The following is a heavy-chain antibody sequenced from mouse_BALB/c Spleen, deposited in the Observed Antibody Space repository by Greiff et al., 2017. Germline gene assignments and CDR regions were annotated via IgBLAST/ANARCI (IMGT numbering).Heavy chain of an antibody. J-gene: IGHJ2*01. D-gene: IGHD4-1*01. V-gene: IGHV5-6-3*01. Sequence: EVMLVESGGGLVQPGGSRKLSCAASGFTFSNYGMSWVRQTPDKRLELVATINSNGGSTYYPDSVKGRFTISRDNAKNTLYLQMSSLKSEDTAMYYCARTGTYYFDYWGQGTTLTVSS. CDR1: GFTFSNYG. CDR2: INSNGGST. CDR3: ARTGTYYFDY.